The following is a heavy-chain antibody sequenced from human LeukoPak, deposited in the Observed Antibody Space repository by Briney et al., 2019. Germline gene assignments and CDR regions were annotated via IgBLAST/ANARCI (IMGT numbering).Heavy chain of an antibody. CDR1: GGSISSYY. V-gene: IGHV4-30-4*01. D-gene: IGHD4-17*01. Sequence: SETLSLTCTVSGGSISSYYWSWIRQPPGKGLEWIGYIYYSGSTYYNPSLKSRVTISVDTSKNQFSLKLSSVTAADTAVYYCASDGDYEGNAFDIWGQGTMVTVSS. CDR3: ASDGDYEGNAFDI. J-gene: IGHJ3*02. CDR2: IYYSGST.